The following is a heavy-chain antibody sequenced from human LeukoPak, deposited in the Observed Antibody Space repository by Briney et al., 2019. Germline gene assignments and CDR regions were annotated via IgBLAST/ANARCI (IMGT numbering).Heavy chain of an antibody. CDR1: GGSFSGYY. J-gene: IGHJ3*02. CDR3: ARGPWGELPVWDAFDI. D-gene: IGHD1-26*01. V-gene: IGHV4-34*01. CDR2: INHSGST. Sequence: PSETLSLTCAVYGGSFSGYYWSWIRQPPGKGLEWIGEINHSGSTNYNPSLKSRVTISVDTSKNQFSLKLSSVTAADTAVYYCARGPWGELPVWDAFDIWGQGTMVTVSS.